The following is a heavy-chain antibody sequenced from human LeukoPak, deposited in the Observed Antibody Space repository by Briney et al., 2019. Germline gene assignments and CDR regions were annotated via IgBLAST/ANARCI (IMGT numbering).Heavy chain of an antibody. D-gene: IGHD3-10*01. CDR2: IYYTGNT. J-gene: IGHJ5*02. V-gene: IGHV4-30-4*07. Sequence: SETLSLTCAVSGGSISSGGYSWSWIRQPPGKAMEFIAYIYYTGNTYFNPSLKSRVTISVDTSKNQFSLKLSSVTAADTAVYYCARDGYYYGSGSYPFDPWGQGTLVTVSS. CDR1: GGSISSGGYS. CDR3: ARDGYYYGSGSYPFDP.